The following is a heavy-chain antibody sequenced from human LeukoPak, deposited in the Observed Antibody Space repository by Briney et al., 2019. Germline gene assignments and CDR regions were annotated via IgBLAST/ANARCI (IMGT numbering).Heavy chain of an antibody. CDR3: ASPRTTQLWLSYYYMDV. J-gene: IGHJ6*03. CDR2: IIPIFGTA. V-gene: IGHV1-69*13. D-gene: IGHD5-18*01. CDR1: GYTFTSYY. Sequence: GASVKVSCKASGYTFTSYYMHWVRQAPGQGLEWMGGIIPIFGTANYAQKFQGRVTITADESTSTAYMELSSLRSEDTAVYYCASPRTTQLWLSYYYMDVWGKGTTVTVSS.